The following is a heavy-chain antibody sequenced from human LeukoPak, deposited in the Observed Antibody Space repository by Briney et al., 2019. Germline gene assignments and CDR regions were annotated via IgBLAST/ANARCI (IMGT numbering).Heavy chain of an antibody. V-gene: IGHV3-23*01. D-gene: IGHD3-10*01. CDR2: ITGTSGRT. CDR1: GITFSNFA. J-gene: IGHJ6*03. CDR3: AKDGAAVWGDVYYYYMDV. Sequence: GGSLRLSCEVSGITFSNFAMAWVRQAPGKGLEWVSLITGTSGRTYYAASVKGRFTISRDNSKNTLYLQMNSLRAEDPAVYYCAKDGAAVWGDVYYYYMDVWGKGTTVTISS.